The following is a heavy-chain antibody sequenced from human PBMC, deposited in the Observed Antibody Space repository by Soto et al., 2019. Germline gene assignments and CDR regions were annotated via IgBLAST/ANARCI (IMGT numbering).Heavy chain of an antibody. Sequence: GGSLRLSCAASGFTVSSNYMSWVRQAPGKGLEWVSVIYSGGSTYYADSVKGRFTISRDNSKNTLYLQMNSLRAEDTAVYYCAREYSSGYYYFYAMDVWGQGTTVTVS. CDR1: GFTVSSNY. V-gene: IGHV3-66*01. CDR3: AREYSSGYYYFYAMDV. CDR2: IYSGGST. D-gene: IGHD5-18*01. J-gene: IGHJ6*02.